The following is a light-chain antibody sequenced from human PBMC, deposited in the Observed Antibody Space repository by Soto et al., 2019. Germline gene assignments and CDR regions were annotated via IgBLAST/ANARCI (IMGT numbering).Light chain of an antibody. CDR1: SSDVGGYNY. CDR2: EVS. Sequence: QSALTQPASVSGSPGQSSTISCTGTSSDVGGYNYVSWNQQHPGKAPKLMIYEVSNRPSGVSNRFSGSQSGNTASLTISGLHAEDEDDYYCSSYTGSSPYVFGTGTKLTVL. CDR3: SSYTGSSPYV. V-gene: IGLV2-14*01. J-gene: IGLJ1*01.